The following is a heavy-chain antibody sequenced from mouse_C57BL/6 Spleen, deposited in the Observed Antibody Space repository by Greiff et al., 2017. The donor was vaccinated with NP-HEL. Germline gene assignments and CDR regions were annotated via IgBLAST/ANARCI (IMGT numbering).Heavy chain of an antibody. D-gene: IGHD1-1*01. CDR2: ISSGGSYT. V-gene: IGHV5-6*02. Sequence: DVKLQESGGDLVKPGGSLKLSCAASGFTFSSYGMSWVRQTPDKRLEWVATISSGGSYTYYPDSVKGRFTISRDNAKNTLYLQMSSLKSEDTAMYYCARRTVDWYFDVWGTGTTVTVSS. J-gene: IGHJ1*03. CDR3: ARRTVDWYFDV. CDR1: GFTFSSYG.